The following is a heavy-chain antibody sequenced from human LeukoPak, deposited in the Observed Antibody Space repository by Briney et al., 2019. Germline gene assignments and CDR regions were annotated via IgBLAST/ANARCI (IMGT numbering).Heavy chain of an antibody. CDR2: LPGSGGNT. CDR3: VKFRGTQHYNCHMDV. CDR1: AFTFGSYA. D-gene: IGHD1-7*01. J-gene: IGHJ6*03. V-gene: IGHV3-23*01. Sequence: GGSLRLSWAASAFTFGSYAMRWVRQAPGKVLEWVSCLPGSGGNTYHEDSVKGRVTSHRDNTKNTLSLQMSSLRAEDAAVYYCVKFRGTQHYNCHMDVWGKGTTVTVSS.